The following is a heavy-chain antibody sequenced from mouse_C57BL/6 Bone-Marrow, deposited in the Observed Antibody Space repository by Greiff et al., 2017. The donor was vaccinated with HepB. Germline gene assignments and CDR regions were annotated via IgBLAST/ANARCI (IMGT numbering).Heavy chain of an antibody. CDR2: IRSKSNNYAT. CDR3: VSGRLGRFDY. D-gene: IGHD4-1*01. V-gene: IGHV10-1*01. J-gene: IGHJ2*01. Sequence: EVHLVESGGGLVQPKGSLKLSCAASGFSFNTYAMNWVRQAPGKGLEWVARIRSKSNNYATYYADSVKDRFTISRDDSESMLYLQMNNLKTEDTAMYYCVSGRLGRFDYWGQGTTLTVSS. CDR1: GFSFNTYA.